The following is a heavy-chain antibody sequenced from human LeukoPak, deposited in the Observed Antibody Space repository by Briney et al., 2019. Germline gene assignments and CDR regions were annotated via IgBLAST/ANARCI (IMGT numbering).Heavy chain of an antibody. D-gene: IGHD2-15*01. J-gene: IGHJ4*02. Sequence: AASVKVSCKASGYTFTGYYMHWVRQAPGQGLEWMGRINPNSGGTNYAQKFQGRVTMTRDTSISTAYMELSRLRSDDTAVYYCARGGSRMVTYGSLDYWGQGSLVTVSS. V-gene: IGHV1-2*06. CDR1: GYTFTGYY. CDR3: ARGGSRMVTYGSLDY. CDR2: INPNSGGT.